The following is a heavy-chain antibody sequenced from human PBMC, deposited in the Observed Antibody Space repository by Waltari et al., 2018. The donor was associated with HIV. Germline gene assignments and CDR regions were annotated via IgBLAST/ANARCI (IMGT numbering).Heavy chain of an antibody. CDR1: GFTFVTQP. CDR3: ANGLFSSSYAFDI. Sequence: EVQLLESGGGLVQTGGSLRLSCAASGFTFVTQPRNGVRPAPGKGLEWVSSVSSSGTDTYYADSVKGRFTISRDNSKVYLQMSSLRAEDTAIYYCANGLFSSSYAFDIWGQGTMVTVSS. CDR2: VSSSGTDT. V-gene: IGHV3-23*01. D-gene: IGHD6-6*01. J-gene: IGHJ3*02.